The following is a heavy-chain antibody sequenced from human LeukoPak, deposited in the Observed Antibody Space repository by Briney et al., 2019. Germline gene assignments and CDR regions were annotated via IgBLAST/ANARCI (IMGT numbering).Heavy chain of an antibody. V-gene: IGHV4-59*01. CDR1: GGSISSYY. J-gene: IGHJ6*04. Sequence: PSETLSLTCTVSGGSISSYYWSWIRQPPGKGLEWIGYIYYSGSTNYNPSLKTRVTISVDTSKNQFSLKLSSVTAADTAVYYCARGYRDGYNDPRFDYWGKGTTVTISS. CDR3: ARGYRDGYNDPRFDY. D-gene: IGHD5-24*01. CDR2: IYYSGST.